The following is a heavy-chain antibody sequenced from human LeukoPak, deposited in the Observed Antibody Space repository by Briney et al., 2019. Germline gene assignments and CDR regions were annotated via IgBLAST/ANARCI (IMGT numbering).Heavy chain of an antibody. J-gene: IGHJ6*03. CDR1: GYSFTSYW. CDR3: ARLESSRLYYYYYYMDV. CDR2: IYPGDSDT. D-gene: IGHD6-19*01. Sequence: GESLKVSCKGSGYSFTSYWIGWVRQMPGKGLEWMGIIYPGDSDTRYSPSFQGQVTISADKSISTAYLQWSSLKASDTAMYYCARLESSRLYYYYYYMDVWGKGTTVTVSS. V-gene: IGHV5-51*01.